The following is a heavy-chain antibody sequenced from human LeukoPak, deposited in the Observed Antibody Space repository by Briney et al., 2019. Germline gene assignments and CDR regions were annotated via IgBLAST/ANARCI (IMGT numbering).Heavy chain of an antibody. D-gene: IGHD5-18*01. Sequence: PSETLSLTCTVSGGSIGSSSYYWGWIRQPPGKGLEWIGSIYYSGSTYYNPSLKSRVTISVDTSKNQFSLKLSSVTAADTAVYYCAMDGGYSYGDPYYFDYWGQGTLVTVSS. CDR1: GGSIGSSSYY. V-gene: IGHV4-39*01. CDR3: AMDGGYSYGDPYYFDY. J-gene: IGHJ4*02. CDR2: IYYSGST.